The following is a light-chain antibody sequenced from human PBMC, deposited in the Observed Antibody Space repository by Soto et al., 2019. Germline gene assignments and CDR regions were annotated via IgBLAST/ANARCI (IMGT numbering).Light chain of an antibody. V-gene: IGLV2-18*02. CDR3: NSYTSSGTYV. CDR1: SSDVGSYNR. CDR2: EVS. Sequence: QSALTQPPPLSGSPGQSVTISCTGNSSDVGSYNRVSWYQQPPGTAPKLMIYEVSNRPSGAPDRFSGSKSGNTASLTISGLQAEDEADYYCNSYTSSGTYVFGTGTKVTVL. J-gene: IGLJ1*01.